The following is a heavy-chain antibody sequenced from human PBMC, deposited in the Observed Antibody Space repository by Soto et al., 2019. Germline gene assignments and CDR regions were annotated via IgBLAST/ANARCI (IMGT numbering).Heavy chain of an antibody. D-gene: IGHD5-12*01. Sequence: QVQLVQSGAEVRKPGASVTVSCRSSGDSFNDYYIHWVRQAPGQGFEWMGWINPNGGVTKYAQKFQGGVSRTSNTSIRTVYMQPSRLRSDDTAVYYCARESGGATATLDYYYFYMDVWGTGTTVTVSS. CDR1: GDSFNDYY. CDR3: ARESGGATATLDYYYFYMDV. J-gene: IGHJ6*03. CDR2: INPNGGVT. V-gene: IGHV1-2*02.